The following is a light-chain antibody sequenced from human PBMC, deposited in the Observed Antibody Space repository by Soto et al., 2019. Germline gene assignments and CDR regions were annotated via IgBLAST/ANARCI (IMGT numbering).Light chain of an antibody. J-gene: IGLJ1*01. CDR3: KSYAGSNTYV. CDR1: KNDVGFYDF. Sequence: QSFLTQPPSASGSPGQSVTIACTGTKNDVGFYDFVSWYQHHPGKAPRLIIYEVVQRPSGVPDRFSGSKSGNTASLTVSGLQAADEADYFCKSYAGSNTYVSGSGTKVTVL. CDR2: EVV. V-gene: IGLV2-8*01.